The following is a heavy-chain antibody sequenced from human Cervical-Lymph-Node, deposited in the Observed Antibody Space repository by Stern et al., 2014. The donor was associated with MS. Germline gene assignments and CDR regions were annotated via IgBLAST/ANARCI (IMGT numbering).Heavy chain of an antibody. D-gene: IGHD2-15*01. CDR2: INPNSGVT. CDR3: ATRRGCSGGSCSSRSLDY. Sequence: QVQLVQSGADVKKPGASVKVSCKASGYTFTAYNMHCLRQAPGQALEWMGWINPNSGVTTSAQKFHGRVAMTRDTSISTVYMELSRLRSNDTAMYYCATRRGCSGGSCSSRSLDYWGQGTLVTVSS. CDR1: GYTFTAYN. J-gene: IGHJ4*02. V-gene: IGHV1-2*02.